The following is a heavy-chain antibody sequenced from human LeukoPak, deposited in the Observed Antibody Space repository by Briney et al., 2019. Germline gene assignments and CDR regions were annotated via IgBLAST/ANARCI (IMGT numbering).Heavy chain of an antibody. D-gene: IGHD6-19*01. J-gene: IGHJ5*02. CDR3: ARVRVVAGTRSSWFDP. V-gene: IGHV4-59*11. CDR1: GGSISSHY. CDR2: IYDIGIYDTENT. Sequence: SETLSLTCNVSGGSISSHYWSWIRQSPGEGLEWIGYIYDIGIYDTENTNYNPSLRSRVTITMDMSKNQFSLNLASVTAADTAVYYCARVRVVAGTRSSWFDPWGQGTLVTASS.